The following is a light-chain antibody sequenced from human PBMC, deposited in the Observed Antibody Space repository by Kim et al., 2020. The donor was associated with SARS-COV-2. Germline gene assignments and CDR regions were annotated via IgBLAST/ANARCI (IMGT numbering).Light chain of an antibody. Sequence: SYELTQPPSVSLSPGQTARITCSGDALPSQYAYWYQQKPGQAPVVVIYKDNERPSGIPERFSGSSSGTTVMLTISGVQAEDEADYYCQSADSSGTYWVFGGGTQLTVL. J-gene: IGLJ3*02. V-gene: IGLV3-25*03. CDR2: KDN. CDR1: ALPSQY. CDR3: QSADSSGTYWV.